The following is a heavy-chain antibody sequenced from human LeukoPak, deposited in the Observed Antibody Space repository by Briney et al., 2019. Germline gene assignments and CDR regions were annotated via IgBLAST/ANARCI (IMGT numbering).Heavy chain of an antibody. CDR3: ARDWRSSGSFDAFDI. CDR2: IYTSGST. V-gene: IGHV4-4*07. D-gene: IGHD3-22*01. CDR1: GGSISSYY. J-gene: IGHJ3*02. Sequence: SETLSLTCTVSGGSISSYYWSWIRQPAGKGLEWIGRIYTSGSTNYNPSLKSRVTMSVHTSKNQFSLKLSSVTAADTAVYYCARDWRSSGSFDAFDIWGQGTMVTVSS.